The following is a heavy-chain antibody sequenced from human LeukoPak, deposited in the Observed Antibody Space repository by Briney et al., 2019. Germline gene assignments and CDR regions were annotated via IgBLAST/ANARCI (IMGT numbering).Heavy chain of an antibody. CDR1: GYTFTSYG. J-gene: IGHJ4*02. Sequence: ASVTVSFKASGYTFTSYGISWVRQAPGQGVEGMGWISAYNGNTNYAQKLQGRVTMTTDTSTSTAYMELRSLRSDDTAVYYCARAVSGSYDYWGQGTLVTVSS. V-gene: IGHV1-18*01. CDR3: ARAVSGSYDY. CDR2: ISAYNGNT. D-gene: IGHD1-26*01.